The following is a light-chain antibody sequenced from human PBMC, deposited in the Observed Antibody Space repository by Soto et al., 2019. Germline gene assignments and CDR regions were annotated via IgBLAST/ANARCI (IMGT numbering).Light chain of an antibody. V-gene: IGKV4-1*01. Sequence: DLLMTQSPDSLPVSLGERATINCKSSQSVLYSSNNMNYLAWYQRKPGQPPNLLIYWASTRESGVPDRFSGSGSGTDFTLTISSLQAEDVAVYYCQQYYTTPLPFGGGTKVDIK. CDR1: QSVLYSSNNMNY. CDR3: QQYYTTPLP. CDR2: WAS. J-gene: IGKJ4*01.